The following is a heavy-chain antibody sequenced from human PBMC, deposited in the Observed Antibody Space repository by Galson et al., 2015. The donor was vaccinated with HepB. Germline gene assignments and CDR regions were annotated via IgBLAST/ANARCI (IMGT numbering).Heavy chain of an antibody. Sequence: CTVSGVSVTSYYWSRIRQSPGKGLEWIGYIYHNRRTNYNLSLKSRVTISVDTSRNQFSLKLSSVTAADTAVYYCARAPSAIIVTYFDLWGRGTLVTVSS. V-gene: IGHV4-59*02. CDR1: GVSVTSYY. D-gene: IGHD2/OR15-2a*01. CDR2: IYHNRRT. J-gene: IGHJ2*01. CDR3: ARAPSAIIVTYFDL.